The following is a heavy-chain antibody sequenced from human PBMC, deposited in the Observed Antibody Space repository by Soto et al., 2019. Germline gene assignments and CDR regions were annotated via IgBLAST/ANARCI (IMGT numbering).Heavy chain of an antibody. CDR1: GFTFSSYA. CDR3: AVSDEGGYIWGSYPPENFDY. V-gene: IGHV3-23*01. CDR2: ISGSGGST. D-gene: IGHD3-16*02. J-gene: IGHJ4*02. Sequence: GGSLRLSCAASGFTFSSYAMSWVRQAPGKGLEWVSAISGSGGSTYYADSVKGRFTISRDNSKNTLYLQMNSLRAEDTAVYYCAVSDEGGYIWGSYPPENFDYWGQGTLVTVSS.